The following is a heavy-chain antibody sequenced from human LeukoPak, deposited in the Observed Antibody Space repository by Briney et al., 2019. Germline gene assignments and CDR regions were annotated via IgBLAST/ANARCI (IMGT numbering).Heavy chain of an antibody. Sequence: GGSLRLSCAASGFTFSSYAMSWVRQAPGKGLEWVSAISGSGGSTYYADSVKGRFTISRDNAKNSLYLQMNSLRAEDTAVYYCARLAYCGGDCFGAAFDIWGQGTMVTVSS. J-gene: IGHJ3*02. V-gene: IGHV3-23*01. CDR1: GFTFSSYA. CDR3: ARLAYCGGDCFGAAFDI. D-gene: IGHD2-21*01. CDR2: ISGSGGST.